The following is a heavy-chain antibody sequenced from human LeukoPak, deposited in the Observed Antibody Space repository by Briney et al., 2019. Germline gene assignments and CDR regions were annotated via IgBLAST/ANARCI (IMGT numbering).Heavy chain of an antibody. J-gene: IGHJ2*01. V-gene: IGHV3-23*01. Sequence: GGSLRLSCAASIFTFSNYAMSSVRQAPGKGLEWVSGISGSGGSTYYADSVKGRFTISRDNSKNPMYLQTNSLRAEDTAVYYCAKDLCGGSVYWYFGLWGRGTLVTVSS. CDR2: ISGSGGST. CDR1: IFTFSNYA. D-gene: IGHD2-15*01. CDR3: AKDLCGGSVYWYFGL.